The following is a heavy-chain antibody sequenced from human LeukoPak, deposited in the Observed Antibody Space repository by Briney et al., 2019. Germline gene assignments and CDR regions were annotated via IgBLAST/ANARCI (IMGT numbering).Heavy chain of an antibody. Sequence: ASVKVSCKASGYTFTGYYMHWVRQAPGQGLEWMGWINPNSGGTNYAQKFQGRVTMTRDTSTSTVYMELSSLRSEDTAVYYCARDKIPVGGDYFDYWGQGTLVTVSS. CDR2: INPNSGGT. V-gene: IGHV1-2*02. CDR1: GYTFTGYY. D-gene: IGHD6-19*01. CDR3: ARDKIPVGGDYFDY. J-gene: IGHJ4*02.